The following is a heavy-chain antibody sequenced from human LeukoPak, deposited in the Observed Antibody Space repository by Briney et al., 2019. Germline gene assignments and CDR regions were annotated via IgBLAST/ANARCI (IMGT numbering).Heavy chain of an antibody. V-gene: IGHV1-2*02. CDR1: GYTFTGYY. J-gene: IGHJ3*02. CDR3: ARRSGSYYGGAFDI. D-gene: IGHD1-26*01. CDR2: INPNSGGT. Sequence: GASVKVSCKASGYTFTGYYMHWVRQAPGQGLEWMGWINPNSGGTNYAQKFQGRVTMTRDTSISTAYMELSRLRSDDTAVYYCARRSGSYYGGAFDIWGQGTMVTVSS.